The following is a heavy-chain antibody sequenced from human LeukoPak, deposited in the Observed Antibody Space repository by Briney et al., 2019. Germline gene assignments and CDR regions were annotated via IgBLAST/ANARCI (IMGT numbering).Heavy chain of an antibody. V-gene: IGHV1-69*13. D-gene: IGHD6-13*01. CDR2: IFPVFGTP. Sequence: SVKVYCKASGGTFNNFAICWVRQAPGQGLEWMGGIFPVFGTPTYAQKFQGRVTITADESTRTAHMELSSLRSDDTAVYYCARGPHTSSWYKHAFDIWAQGTMVTVSS. CDR1: GGTFNNFA. CDR3: ARGPHTSSWYKHAFDI. J-gene: IGHJ3*02.